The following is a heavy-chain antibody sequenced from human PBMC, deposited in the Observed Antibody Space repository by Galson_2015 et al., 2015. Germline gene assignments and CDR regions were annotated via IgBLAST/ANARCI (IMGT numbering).Heavy chain of an antibody. J-gene: IGHJ4*02. CDR1: GFTFSSYA. Sequence: SLRLSCAASGFTFSSYAMNWVRQAPGKGLEWVAYISCGGSTIYYADSVKGRFTISRDNAKNSLYLQMNSLRTEDTAVYYCATAWVTIAYWGQGTLVTVSS. D-gene: IGHD4-17*01. CDR2: ISCGGSTI. CDR3: ATAWVTIAY. V-gene: IGHV3-48*03.